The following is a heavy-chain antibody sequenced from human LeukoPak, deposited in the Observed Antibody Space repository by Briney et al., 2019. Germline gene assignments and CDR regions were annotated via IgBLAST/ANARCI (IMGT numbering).Heavy chain of an antibody. CDR3: AKLGYSYGYGDAFDI. CDR1: GFTFSSFA. CDR2: ISYEGKNK. V-gene: IGHV3-30-3*02. D-gene: IGHD5-18*01. J-gene: IGHJ3*02. Sequence: PGRSLRLSCAASGFTFSSFARHWVRQAPGKGLEWVAIISYEGKNKYYADSVKGRFTISRDNSKNTLYLQMNSLRAEDTAVYYCAKLGYSYGYGDAFDIWGQGTMVTVSS.